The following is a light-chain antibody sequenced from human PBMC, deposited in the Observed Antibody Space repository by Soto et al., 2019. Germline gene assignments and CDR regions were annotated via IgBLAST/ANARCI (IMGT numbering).Light chain of an antibody. CDR2: GAS. CDR3: QQYNKWPPL. V-gene: IGKV3-15*01. Sequence: EIVMTQSPATLSVSPGDRATLSCRASQSVGSHLAWYQQKPGQAPRLLIYGASTRATGIPARFSGSGSGTEFTLSISSLQSEDFGVYYCQQYNKWPPLFGPGTTVDIK. J-gene: IGKJ3*01. CDR1: QSVGSH.